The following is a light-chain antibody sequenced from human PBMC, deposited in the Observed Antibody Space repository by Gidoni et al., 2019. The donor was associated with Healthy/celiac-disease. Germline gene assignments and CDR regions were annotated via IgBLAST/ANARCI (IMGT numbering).Light chain of an antibody. CDR2: DAS. V-gene: IGKV1-33*01. CDR1: QDISNS. Sequence: DIQMTQSPSSLSASVGDRVTITCQASQDISNSLNWYQQKPGKAPKLLIYDASNLETGVPSRFSGSGSGTDFTFTISSLQPEDIATYYCQQYDNLPPDTFGGGTKVEIK. CDR3: QQYDNLPPDT. J-gene: IGKJ4*01.